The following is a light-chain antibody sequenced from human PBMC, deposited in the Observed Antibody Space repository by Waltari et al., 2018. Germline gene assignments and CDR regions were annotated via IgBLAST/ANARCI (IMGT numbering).Light chain of an antibody. J-gene: IGLJ2*01. V-gene: IGLV1-44*01. CDR1: HSNIGSSP. CDR3: ASWDYRLNGIL. Sequence: QSVMTQSPSASGTPGQRVIISCSGSHSNIGSSPVNWYQQLPGAAPKVLIYSDNRPPSGVPDRFSRSKSGTSASLAITGLQSEDEADYYCASWDYRLNGILFGGGTRLTVL. CDR2: SDN.